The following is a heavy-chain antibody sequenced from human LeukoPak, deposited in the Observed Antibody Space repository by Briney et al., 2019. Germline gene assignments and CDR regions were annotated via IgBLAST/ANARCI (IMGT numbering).Heavy chain of an antibody. CDR1: GDYW. CDR3: ARGSSGIAVRGLAWAWFDP. J-gene: IGHJ5*02. CDR2: IKPDGSEK. Sequence: PGGSLRLSCAASGDYWMSWVRQAPGKGLEWVANIKPDGSEKYYVDSVKGRFTISRDNAKNSLYLDMNSLRAEDTAVYYCARGSSGIAVRGLAWAWFDPWGQGTLVTVSS. D-gene: IGHD3-10*01. V-gene: IGHV3-7*05.